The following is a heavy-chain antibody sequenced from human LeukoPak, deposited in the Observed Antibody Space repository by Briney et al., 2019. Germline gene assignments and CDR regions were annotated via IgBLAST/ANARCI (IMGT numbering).Heavy chain of an antibody. CDR1: GFTFDDYA. D-gene: IGHD2-2*01. V-gene: IGHV3-9*01. CDR3: AKDRKVVPAAIDY. CDR2: INWNSGGI. Sequence: PGRSLRLSCAASGFTFDDYAMHWVRQAPGKGLEWVASINWNSGGIGYADSVKGRFTISRDNAKNSLYLQMNSLRGEDTALYFCAKDRKVVPAAIDYWGQGTLVTVSS. J-gene: IGHJ4*02.